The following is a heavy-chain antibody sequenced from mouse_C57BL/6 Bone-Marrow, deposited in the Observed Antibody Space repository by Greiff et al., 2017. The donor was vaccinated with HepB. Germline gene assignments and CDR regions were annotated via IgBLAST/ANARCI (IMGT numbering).Heavy chain of an antibody. J-gene: IGHJ4*01. D-gene: IGHD1-1*01. V-gene: IGHV14-4*01. CDR1: GFNIKDDY. CDR2: IDPENGDT. Sequence: EVQLQQSGAELVRPGASVKLSCTASGFNIKDDYMHWVKQRPEQGLEWIGWIDPENGDTEYASKFQGKATITADTSSKTAYLQLSNLTSEDTAVYYCTTPITTGVANAMDYWGQGTSVTVSS. CDR3: TTPITTGVANAMDY.